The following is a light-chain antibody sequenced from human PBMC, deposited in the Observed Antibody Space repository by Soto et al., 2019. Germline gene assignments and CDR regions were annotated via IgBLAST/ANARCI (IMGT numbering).Light chain of an antibody. CDR3: SSYTSSNTLV. Sequence: QSVLTQPPSASGSPGQSVTISCTGTSSDVGGYNYVSWYQQHPGKAPKLMISEVSKRPSGVPDRFSGSKSGNTASLTVSGLQAEDEADYYCSSYTSSNTLVFGNGTKVTVL. V-gene: IGLV2-8*01. J-gene: IGLJ1*01. CDR2: EVS. CDR1: SSDVGGYNY.